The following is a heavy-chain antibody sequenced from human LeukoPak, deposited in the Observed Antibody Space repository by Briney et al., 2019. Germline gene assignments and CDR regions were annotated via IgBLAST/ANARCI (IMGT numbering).Heavy chain of an antibody. CDR3: ARMVAGTRVFDY. CDR2: ISSSSSYI. Sequence: GGSLRLFCAASGFTFSSYSMNWVRQAPGEGLQWGSSISSSSSYIYYADSVKGRFTISRDNAKNSLYLQMNSLRAEDTAVYYCARMVAGTRVFDYWGQGTLVTVSS. CDR1: GFTFSSYS. V-gene: IGHV3-21*01. J-gene: IGHJ4*02. D-gene: IGHD6-19*01.